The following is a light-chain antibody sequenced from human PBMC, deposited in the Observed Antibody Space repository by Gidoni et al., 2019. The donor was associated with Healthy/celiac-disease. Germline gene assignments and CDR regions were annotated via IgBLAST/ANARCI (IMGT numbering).Light chain of an antibody. Sequence: DIQMTQSPSTLSASLGDRVTITCRASQSISSWLAWYQQKPGKAPKLLIYDASSLESGVPSRFSGSGSGTEFTLTISSLQPDDFATYYCQQYNSYSLLTFGGGTKVEIK. CDR3: QQYNSYSLLT. CDR2: DAS. J-gene: IGKJ4*01. CDR1: QSISSW. V-gene: IGKV1-5*01.